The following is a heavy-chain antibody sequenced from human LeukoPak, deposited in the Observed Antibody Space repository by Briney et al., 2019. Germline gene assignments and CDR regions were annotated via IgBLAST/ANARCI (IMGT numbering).Heavy chain of an antibody. CDR3: ARASISSPNTAMVDFDY. Sequence: SETLSLTCAVYGGSFSGYYWSWIRQPPGKGLEWIGYIYYSGSTNYNPSLKSRVTISVDTSKNQFSLKLSSVTAADTAVYYCARASISSPNTAMVDFDYWGQGTLVTVSP. J-gene: IGHJ4*02. CDR2: IYYSGST. V-gene: IGHV4-59*01. CDR1: GGSFSGYY. D-gene: IGHD5-18*01.